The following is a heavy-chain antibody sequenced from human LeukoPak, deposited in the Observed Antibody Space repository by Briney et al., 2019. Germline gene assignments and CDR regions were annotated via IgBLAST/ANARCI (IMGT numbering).Heavy chain of an antibody. CDR3: AKGMRHCDSTSCYSFHPPDY. J-gene: IGHJ4*02. Sequence: HTGGSLRLSCAASGFTFSSYAMSWVRQAPGKGLEWVSATSGSGGSTYYADSVKGRFTISGDNSKNTLYLQMNSLRAEDTAVYYCAKGMRHCDSTSCYSFHPPDYWGQGTLVSVSS. V-gene: IGHV3-23*01. CDR1: GFTFSSYA. CDR2: TSGSGGST. D-gene: IGHD2-2*02.